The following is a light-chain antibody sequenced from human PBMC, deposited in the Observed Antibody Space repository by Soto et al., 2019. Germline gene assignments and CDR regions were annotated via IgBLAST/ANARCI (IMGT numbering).Light chain of an antibody. CDR3: CSYAGRSTWV. CDR1: SSDVGSYNF. CDR2: EVS. Sequence: QSVLTQPASVSGSPGQSITISCTGTSSDVGSYNFVSWYQQHPGKAPKLIIYEVSKWPSGVSNRFSGSKSGNTASLTISGLQAEDEGYYYCCSYAGRSTWVFGGGTKLTVL. V-gene: IGLV2-23*02. J-gene: IGLJ3*02.